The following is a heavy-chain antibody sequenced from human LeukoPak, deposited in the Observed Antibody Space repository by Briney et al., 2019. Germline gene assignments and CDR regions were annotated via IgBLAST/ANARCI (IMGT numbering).Heavy chain of an antibody. CDR2: ISGSGGST. V-gene: IGHV3-23*01. CDR3: AKCVATSGWGTEFGYYGMDV. Sequence: PGGSLRLSCAASGFTFSSYAMSWVRQGPGKGLEWVSAISGSGGSTYYADSVKGRFTISRDNSKNTLYLQMNSLRAEDTAVYYCAKCVATSGWGTEFGYYGMDVWGQGTMVTVSS. CDR1: GFTFSSYA. D-gene: IGHD6-19*01. J-gene: IGHJ6*02.